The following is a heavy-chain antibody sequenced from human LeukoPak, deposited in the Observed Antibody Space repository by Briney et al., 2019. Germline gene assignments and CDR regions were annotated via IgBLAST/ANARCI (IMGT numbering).Heavy chain of an antibody. J-gene: IGHJ4*02. D-gene: IGHD3-10*01. CDR2: IYSSGST. Sequence: SETLSLTCTVSGGYIGSFYWSWIRQPPGKGLEWSGNIYSSGSTNYNPSLKSRVTISVDTSKNQFSLKLSSVTAADTAVYYCARGGYGSGTPPPDYWGQGTLVTVSS. CDR3: ARGGYGSGTPPPDY. V-gene: IGHV4-59*12. CDR1: GGYIGSFY.